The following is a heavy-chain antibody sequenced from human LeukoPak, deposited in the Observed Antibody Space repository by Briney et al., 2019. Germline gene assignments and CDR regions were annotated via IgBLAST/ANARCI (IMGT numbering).Heavy chain of an antibody. D-gene: IGHD3-10*01. J-gene: IGHJ6*03. V-gene: IGHV1-8*01. CDR2: MNPNSGNT. CDR3: ARGVRMVRGVISTYYYYYMDV. CDR1: GYTFTSYD. Sequence: GASVKVSCKASGYTFTSYDINWVRQATGQGLEWMGWMNPNSGNTGYAQKFQGRVTMTRNTSISTAYMELSSLRSEDTAVYYCARGVRMVRGVISTYYYYYMDVWGKGTTVTVSS.